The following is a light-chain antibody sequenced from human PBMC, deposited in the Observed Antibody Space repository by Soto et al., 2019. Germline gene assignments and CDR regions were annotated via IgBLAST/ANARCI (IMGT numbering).Light chain of an antibody. Sequence: DIQMTQSPSTLSASVGDRFTITCRASQSVSTWLAWYQQKPGKAPQVLISMASTLESGVPSRFSGSGSGTEFTLTIRSLQPDDFATYYCQQYNSHSPWTFGQGTTVDIK. CDR2: MAS. CDR1: QSVSTW. J-gene: IGKJ1*01. V-gene: IGKV1-5*03. CDR3: QQYNSHSPWT.